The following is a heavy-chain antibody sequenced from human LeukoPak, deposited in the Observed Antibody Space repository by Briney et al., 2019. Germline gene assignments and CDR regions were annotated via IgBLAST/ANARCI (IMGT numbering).Heavy chain of an antibody. Sequence: PGGSLRLSCAASGSTFSSYEMNWVRQAPGKGLEWVSHISSSGSTIYYADSVKGRFTISRDNAKNSLYLQMNSLRAEDTAVYYCARHSTTDYYDSSGLGYWGQGTLVTVSS. CDR2: ISSSGSTI. CDR3: ARHSTTDYYDSSGLGY. D-gene: IGHD3-22*01. CDR1: GSTFSSYE. V-gene: IGHV3-48*03. J-gene: IGHJ4*02.